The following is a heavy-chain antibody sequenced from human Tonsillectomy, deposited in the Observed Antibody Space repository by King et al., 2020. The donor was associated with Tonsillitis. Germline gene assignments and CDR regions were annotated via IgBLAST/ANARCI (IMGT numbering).Heavy chain of an antibody. V-gene: IGHV1-58*01. D-gene: IGHD3-9*01. CDR1: GFTFTSSA. Sequence: QLVQSGPEVKKPGTSVKVSCKASGFTFTSSAVQWVRQARGQRLEWIGWIVVGSGNTNYAQKFQERVTITRDMSTSTAYMELSSLRSEDTAVYYCAAVGRTYYEILTCYSYYFYGMYVCGQGATVSFSP. J-gene: IGHJ6*01. CDR3: AAVGRTYYEILTCYSYYFYGMYV. CDR2: IVVGSGNT.